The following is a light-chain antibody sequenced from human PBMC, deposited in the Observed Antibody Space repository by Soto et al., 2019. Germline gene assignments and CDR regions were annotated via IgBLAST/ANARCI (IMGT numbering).Light chain of an antibody. CDR1: QSISSY. CDR2: AAS. V-gene: IGKV1-39*01. CDR3: QQSYSTPLYT. Sequence: DIQMTQSPSSLSASVGDRVTITCRASQSISSYLNWYQQKPGKAPKLLIYAASSLQSGVPSRFSGSGCGTEFTLTISSLQPEDFATYYCQQSYSTPLYTFGQGNKLEIK. J-gene: IGKJ2*01.